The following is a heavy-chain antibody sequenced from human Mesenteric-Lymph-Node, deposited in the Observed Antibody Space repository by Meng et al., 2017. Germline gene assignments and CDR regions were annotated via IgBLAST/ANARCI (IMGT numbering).Heavy chain of an antibody. CDR2: ISSSGSTI. D-gene: IGHD6-13*01. V-gene: IGHV3-11*01. CDR1: GFTFSDYY. Sequence: GESLKISCAASGFTFSDYYMSWIRQAPGKGLEWVSYISSSGSTIYYADSVKGRFTISRDNAKNSLYLQMNSLRAEDTAVYYCAREGSGSSWLQHQLYYYYYGMDVWGQGTTVTVSS. J-gene: IGHJ6*02. CDR3: AREGSGSSWLQHQLYYYYYGMDV.